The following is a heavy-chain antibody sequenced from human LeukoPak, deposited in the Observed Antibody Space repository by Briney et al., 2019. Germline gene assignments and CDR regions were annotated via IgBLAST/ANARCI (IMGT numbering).Heavy chain of an antibody. CDR1: GGSISSGGYY. CDR3: ARGTSNYDFWSGYYPTPTSYYGMDV. V-gene: IGHV4-31*03. Sequence: SQTLSLTCTVSGGSISSGGYYWSWTRQHPGKGLEWIGYIYYSGSTYYNPSLKSRVTISVDTSKNQFSLKLSSVTAADTAVYYCARGTSNYDFWSGYYPTPTSYYGMDVWGQGTTVTVSS. D-gene: IGHD3-3*01. CDR2: IYYSGST. J-gene: IGHJ6*02.